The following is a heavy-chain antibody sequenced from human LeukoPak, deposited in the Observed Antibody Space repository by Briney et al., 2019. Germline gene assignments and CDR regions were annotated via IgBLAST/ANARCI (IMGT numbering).Heavy chain of an antibody. D-gene: IGHD5-12*01. CDR1: GGSFNSGSNY. CDR2: IYTSGST. CDR3: ARAMRVDRFFDY. V-gene: IGHV4-61*02. J-gene: IGHJ4*02. Sequence: SETLSLTCTVSGGSFNSGSNYWSWIRQPAGKGLEWVGRIYTSGSTNYNPSLKSRVTISVVTSKNQFSLQLTSVTAADTAVYYCARAMRVDRFFDYWGQGILVTVSS.